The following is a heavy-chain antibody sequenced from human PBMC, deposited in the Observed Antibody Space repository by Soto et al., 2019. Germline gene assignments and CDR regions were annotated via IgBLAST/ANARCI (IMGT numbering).Heavy chain of an antibody. V-gene: IGHV3-15*07. J-gene: IGHJ6*02. CDR1: GFTFSNAW. CDR3: TTDLTDILPWDV. D-gene: IGHD3-9*01. CDR2: IKSKTDSGTT. Sequence: GGSLRLSCAASGFTFSNAWMNWVRQAPGKGLEWVGRIKSKTDSGTTDYAAPVKGRFTISRDDSKNTLYLQMNSLKTEDTAVYYCTTDLTDILPWDVWGQGTTVTVSS.